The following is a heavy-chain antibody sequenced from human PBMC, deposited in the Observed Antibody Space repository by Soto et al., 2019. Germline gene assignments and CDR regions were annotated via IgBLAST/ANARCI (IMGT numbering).Heavy chain of an antibody. CDR1: GYTFTDYD. V-gene: IGHV1-8*01. Sequence: QEQLVQSGAEVKKPGASVKVSCKTSGYTFTDYDINWVRQATGQGLEWIGWMNPNSGETGYAQKFQGRVTMARSASLSTAYLALSSLRSEDTALYYCARVAVAARPRWYNWFDPWGQGTLVTVSS. CDR3: ARVAVAARPRWYNWFDP. D-gene: IGHD2-15*01. J-gene: IGHJ5*02. CDR2: MNPNSGET.